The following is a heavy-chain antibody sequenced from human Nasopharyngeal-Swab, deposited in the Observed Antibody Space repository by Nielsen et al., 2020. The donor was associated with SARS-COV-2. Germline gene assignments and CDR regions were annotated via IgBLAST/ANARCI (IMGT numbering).Heavy chain of an antibody. Sequence: SSVHVSCLPSLCTFLSYAIIRVRHAPRHGLEWMGRIIPILGISNYAQKFQGRVTITADKSTSTAYMELSSLRSEDTAVYYCAREGVYDYVWGSYRLNWFDAWGQGTLVTVSS. CDR3: AREGVYDYVWGSYRLNWFDA. CDR2: IIPILGIS. CDR1: LCTFLSYA. J-gene: IGHJ5*02. D-gene: IGHD3-16*02. V-gene: IGHV1-69*04.